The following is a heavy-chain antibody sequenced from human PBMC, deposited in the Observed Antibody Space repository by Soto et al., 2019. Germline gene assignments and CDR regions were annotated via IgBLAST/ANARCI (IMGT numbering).Heavy chain of an antibody. V-gene: IGHV3-21*01. CDR1: GFTFSSYS. J-gene: IGHJ4*02. Sequence: EVQLVESGGGLVKPWGSLRLSCAASGFTFSSYSMHWVRQAPGKGLEWVSSISSSSSYIYYADSVKGRFTISRDNAKNSLYLQMNSLRAEDTAVYYCARVEGGCSGGSCYSNCWGQGTLVTVSS. D-gene: IGHD2-15*01. CDR2: ISSSSSYI. CDR3: ARVEGGCSGGSCYSNC.